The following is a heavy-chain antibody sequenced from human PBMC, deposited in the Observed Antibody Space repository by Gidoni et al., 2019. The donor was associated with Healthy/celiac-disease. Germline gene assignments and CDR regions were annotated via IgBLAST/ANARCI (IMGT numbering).Heavy chain of an antibody. D-gene: IGHD3-22*01. CDR3: ARDQGDDSSGYYRASDDY. Sequence: QVQLVESGGGLVKPGGSLRRYCAASGFTLRDYYMSWIRQAPEKGLEWVSYISSSSSYTNYADSVKGRFTISRDNAKNSLYLQMNSLRAEDTAVYYWARDQGDDSSGYYRASDDYWGQGTLVTVSS. CDR2: ISSSSSYT. V-gene: IGHV3-11*06. CDR1: GFTLRDYY. J-gene: IGHJ4*02.